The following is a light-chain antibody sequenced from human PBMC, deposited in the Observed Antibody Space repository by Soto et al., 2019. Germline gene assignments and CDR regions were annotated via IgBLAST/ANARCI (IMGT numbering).Light chain of an antibody. Sequence: EIVLTQSPGSLSLSPGERATLSCRASQSVDSSFFAWYQQKPGQAPRLLIYGASNRATGIPDRFSGSGSGTDFTLTISRLAPEDFAVYYCQQYVSSVTFGQGTKVEIK. CDR3: QQYVSSVT. J-gene: IGKJ1*01. CDR1: QSVDSSF. CDR2: GAS. V-gene: IGKV3-20*01.